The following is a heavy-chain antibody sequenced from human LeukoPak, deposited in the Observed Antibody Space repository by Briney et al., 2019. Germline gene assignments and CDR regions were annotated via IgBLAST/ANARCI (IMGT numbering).Heavy chain of an antibody. V-gene: IGHV4-38-2*02. CDR1: GYSISSGYY. J-gene: IGHJ4*02. CDR2: ISHSGST. D-gene: IGHD6-13*01. Sequence: PSETLSLTCTVSGYSISSGYYWGWIRQPPGKGLEWIGSISHSGSTYYNPSLKSRVTISVATSKNQFSLKLSSVTAADTAVFYCARLSSPGVLGFDFWGQGTLVTVSS. CDR3: ARLSSPGVLGFDF.